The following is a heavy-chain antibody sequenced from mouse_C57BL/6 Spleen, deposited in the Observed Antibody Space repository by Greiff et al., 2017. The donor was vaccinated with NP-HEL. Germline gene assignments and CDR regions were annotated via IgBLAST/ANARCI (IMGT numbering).Heavy chain of an antibody. Sequence: VQLQQSGPELVKPGASVKISCKASGYAFSSSWMNWVKQRPGKGLEWIGRIYPGDGDTNYNGKFKGKATLTADKSSSTAYMQLSSLTSEESAVYCCARGEDYYGSRAMDYWGQGTSVTVSS. J-gene: IGHJ4*01. V-gene: IGHV1-82*01. CDR3: ARGEDYYGSRAMDY. CDR2: IYPGDGDT. D-gene: IGHD1-1*01. CDR1: GYAFSSSW.